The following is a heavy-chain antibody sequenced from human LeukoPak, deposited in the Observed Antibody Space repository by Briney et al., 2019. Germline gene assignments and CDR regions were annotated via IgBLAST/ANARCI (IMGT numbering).Heavy chain of an antibody. CDR2: IWHDGSDQ. V-gene: IGHV3-33*01. D-gene: IGHD6-19*01. CDR3: ARDRGPGGLAGTYY. J-gene: IGHJ4*02. Sequence: GGSLRLSCAASGFTFSSYAMHWVRQTPGKGLEWVAVIWHDGSDQTYTDSVKGRFTISRDNSKNTLDLHMNSLRAEDTAVYYCARDRGPGGLAGTYYWGQGTLVTVSS. CDR1: GFTFSSYA.